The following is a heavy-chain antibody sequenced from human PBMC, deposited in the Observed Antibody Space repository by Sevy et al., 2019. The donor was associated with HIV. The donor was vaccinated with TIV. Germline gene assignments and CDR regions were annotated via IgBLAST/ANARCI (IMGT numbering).Heavy chain of an antibody. J-gene: IGHJ4*02. D-gene: IGHD2-15*01. V-gene: IGHV3-48*01. CDR2: ISDRSDTI. Sequence: GGSLRLSCAASGFIFSNYYMTWVRQAPGKGLEWVSYISDRSDTISYADSVKGRFTIHRDNAKNELYLQMRSLGGEDTAVYYCARVRDRYCSGGSCYYGYFFDYWGQGTLVTVSS. CDR3: ARVRDRYCSGGSCYYGYFFDY. CDR1: GFIFSNYY.